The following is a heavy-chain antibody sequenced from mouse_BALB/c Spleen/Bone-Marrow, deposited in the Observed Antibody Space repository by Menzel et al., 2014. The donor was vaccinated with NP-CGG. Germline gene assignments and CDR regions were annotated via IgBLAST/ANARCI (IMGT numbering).Heavy chain of an antibody. V-gene: IGHV1S81*02. CDR3: ARYDGPAWFAY. CDR2: INPSNGRN. J-gene: IGHJ3*01. D-gene: IGHD2-3*01. Sequence: QLQQSGVELVKPGASVRLSCKASGYSFTSYWIHWVEQRPGQGLEWIGEINPSNGRNNYNERFKNKATLTVDKSSSTAYMQLSSLTSEDSAVYYCARYDGPAWFAYWGQGTLVTVSA. CDR1: GYSFTSYW.